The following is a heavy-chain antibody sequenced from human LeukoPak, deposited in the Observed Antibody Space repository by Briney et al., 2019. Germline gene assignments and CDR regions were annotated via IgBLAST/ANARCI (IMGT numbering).Heavy chain of an antibody. V-gene: IGHV3-23*01. CDR1: GCTFSSYA. CDR3: AKGSSSWQMGAFDY. J-gene: IGHJ4*02. Sequence: GGSLRLSCAASGCTFSSYAMSWVRQAPGKGLEWVSAISGSGGSTYYADSVKGRFTISRDNSKNTLYLQMNSLRAEDTAVYYCAKGSSSWQMGAFDYWGQGTLVTVSS. CDR2: ISGSGGST. D-gene: IGHD6-13*01.